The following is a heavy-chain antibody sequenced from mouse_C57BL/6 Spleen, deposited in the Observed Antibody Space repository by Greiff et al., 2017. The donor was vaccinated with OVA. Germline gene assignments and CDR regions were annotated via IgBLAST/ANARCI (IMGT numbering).Heavy chain of an antibody. D-gene: IGHD4-1*01. CDR2: ISSGGSYT. V-gene: IGHV5-6*01. CDR3: ARQGGTGNYAMDY. Sequence: EVHLVESGGDLVKPGGSLKLSCAASGFTFSSYGMSWVSQTPDKRLEWVATISSGGSYTYYPDSVKGRFTFSRDNAKNTLYLQLSSLTAEDTAMYYGARQGGTGNYAMDYWGQGTSVTVSS. J-gene: IGHJ4*01. CDR1: GFTFSSYG.